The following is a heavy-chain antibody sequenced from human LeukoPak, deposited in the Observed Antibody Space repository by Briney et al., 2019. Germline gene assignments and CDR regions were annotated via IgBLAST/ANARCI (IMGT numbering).Heavy chain of an antibody. D-gene: IGHD3-10*01. V-gene: IGHV4-34*01. CDR1: GGSFSGYY. CDR2: INHSGST. Sequence: SETLSLTCAVYGGSFSGYYWSWIRQPPGKGLEWIGEINHSGSTNYNPSLKSRVTISVDTSKNQFSLKLSSVTAADTAVYYCARGPRYYGSGSYYRDAFDIWGQGTMVTVSS. CDR3: ARGPRYYGSGSYYRDAFDI. J-gene: IGHJ3*02.